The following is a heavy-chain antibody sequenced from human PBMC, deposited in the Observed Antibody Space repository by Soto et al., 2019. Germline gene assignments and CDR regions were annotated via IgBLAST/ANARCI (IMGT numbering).Heavy chain of an antibody. CDR3: ATRQKYGLFSGAFDI. CDR1: GDRFSSYH. CDR2: INPSGGT. D-gene: IGHD3-10*01. Sequence: GASVKVSCKSSGDRFSSYHLRWVRQAPGQGLEWMGIINPSGGTTVAQKLQGRLTMTRDTSTSTVYAELSSLRSEDTAVYYCATRQKYGLFSGAFDIWGQGTMVTVSS. J-gene: IGHJ3*02. V-gene: IGHV1-46*04.